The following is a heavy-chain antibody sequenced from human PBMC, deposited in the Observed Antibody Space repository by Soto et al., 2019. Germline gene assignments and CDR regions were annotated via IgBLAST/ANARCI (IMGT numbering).Heavy chain of an antibody. V-gene: IGHV4-31*03. D-gene: IGHD3-22*01. CDR3: ARDRYSDSSGLDY. J-gene: IGHJ4*02. CDR2: IYYSGST. CDR1: GGSISSGGYY. Sequence: QVQLQESGPGLVKPSQTLSLTCTVSGGSISSGGYYWSWIRQHPGKGLEWIGYIYYSGSTYYNPSLKSRVXXSXDXXKNQFSLKLSSVTAADTAVYYCARDRYSDSSGLDYWGQGTLVTVSS.